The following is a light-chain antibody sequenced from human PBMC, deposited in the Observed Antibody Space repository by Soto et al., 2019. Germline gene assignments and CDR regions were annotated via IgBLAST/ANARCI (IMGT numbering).Light chain of an antibody. Sequence: QSVLTQPPSASGTPGQRVTISCSGSSSNIGSNTVNWYQHLPGTAPKLLIYGNNQRPSGVPDRFSGSKSGTSASLAISGLQSEDEADYYCSSYTSSSTLYVFGSGTKVTVL. CDR2: GNN. V-gene: IGLV1-44*01. CDR3: SSYTSSSTLYV. J-gene: IGLJ1*01. CDR1: SSNIGSNT.